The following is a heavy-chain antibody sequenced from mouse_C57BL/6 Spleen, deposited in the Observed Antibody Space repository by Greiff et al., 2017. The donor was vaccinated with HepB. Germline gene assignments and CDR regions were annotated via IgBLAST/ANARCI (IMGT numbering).Heavy chain of an antibody. CDR2: IYPRSGNT. CDR3: ASYGSSYDAMDY. D-gene: IGHD1-1*01. Sequence: VQLKESGAELARPGASVKLSCKASGYTFTSYGISWVKQRTGQGLEWIGEIYPRSGNTYYNEKFKGKATLTADKSSSTAYMELRSLTSEDSAVYFCASYGSSYDAMDYWGQGTSVTVSS. V-gene: IGHV1-81*01. J-gene: IGHJ4*01. CDR1: GYTFTSYG.